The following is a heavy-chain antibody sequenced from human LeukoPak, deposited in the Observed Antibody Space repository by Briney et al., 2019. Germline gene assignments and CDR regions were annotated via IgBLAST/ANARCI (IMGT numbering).Heavy chain of an antibody. Sequence: PSETLSLTCTVSGGSISTSNYYWGWIRQPPGKGLEWIGNIFYSGSTYYSPSLKSRVTISLDTSRNQFSLKLNSVTAADTAVYYCARVGTMVRGKYYFDYWGQGTLVTVSS. D-gene: IGHD3-10*01. V-gene: IGHV4-39*07. CDR1: GGSISTSNYY. CDR3: ARVGTMVRGKYYFDY. CDR2: IFYSGST. J-gene: IGHJ4*02.